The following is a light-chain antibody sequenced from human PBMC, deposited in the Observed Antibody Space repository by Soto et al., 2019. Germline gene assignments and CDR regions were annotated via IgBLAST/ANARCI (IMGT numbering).Light chain of an antibody. Sequence: QSVLTQPASVSGSPGQSITISCTGTSSDVGAYNYVSWFQQHPGKAPKLLIYEVSNRPSGVSYRFSGSKSGSTASLTTSGLQAEDEADYYCCSYAGSSTYVFGTGTKVTVL. CDR3: CSYAGSSTYV. CDR1: SSDVGAYNY. J-gene: IGLJ1*01. V-gene: IGLV2-14*01. CDR2: EVS.